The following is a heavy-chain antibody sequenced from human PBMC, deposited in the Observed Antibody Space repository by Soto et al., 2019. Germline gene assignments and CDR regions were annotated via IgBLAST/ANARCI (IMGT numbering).Heavy chain of an antibody. CDR2: IYYSGST. J-gene: IGHJ5*02. CDR1: GGSVSSGSYY. V-gene: IGHV4-61*01. CDR3: ARRNWSLFDP. Sequence: SETLSLTCTVSGGSVSSGSYYWSWIRQPPGKGLEWIGYIYYSGSTNYNPSLKSRVTISVDTSKNQFSLKLSSVTAADTAVYYCARRNWSLFDPWGQGTLVTVSS.